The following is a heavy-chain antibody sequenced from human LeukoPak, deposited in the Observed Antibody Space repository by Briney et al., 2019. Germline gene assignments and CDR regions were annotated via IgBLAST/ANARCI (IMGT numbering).Heavy chain of an antibody. CDR3: ARDGYTASGLEYFQH. D-gene: IGHD5-24*01. J-gene: IGHJ1*01. Sequence: ASVKVSCKASGYTFTSYYMHWVRQAPGQGLEWMGIINPSGGSTSYAQKFQGRVTMTRDMSTSTVYMELSSLRSEDTAVYYCARDGYTASGLEYFQHWGQGTLVTVSS. V-gene: IGHV1-46*01. CDR1: GYTFTSYY. CDR2: INPSGGST.